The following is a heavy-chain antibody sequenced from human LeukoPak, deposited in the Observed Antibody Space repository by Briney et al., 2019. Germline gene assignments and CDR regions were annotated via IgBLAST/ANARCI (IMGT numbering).Heavy chain of an antibody. CDR2: ISYDGNKE. V-gene: IGHV3-30*18. J-gene: IGHJ4*02. CDR1: GFTFSTYW. D-gene: IGHD3-3*01. CDR3: AKESNAKDKSGYQPDY. Sequence: PGGSLRLSCAASGFTFSTYWMRWVRQAPGKGLEWVAVISYDGNKEYYADSVKGRFTISRDNSKNTLFLQMNSLTPEDTAVYYCAKESNAKDKSGYQPDYWGRGTLVTVSS.